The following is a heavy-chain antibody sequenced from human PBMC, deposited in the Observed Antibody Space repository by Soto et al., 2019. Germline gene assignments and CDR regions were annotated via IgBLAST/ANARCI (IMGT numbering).Heavy chain of an antibody. CDR3: AKGVGKVYDFWSGYSPYYYGMDV. CDR1: GFTFSSYA. Sequence: GGSLRLSCAASGFTFSSYAMSWVRQAPGKGLEWVSAISGSGGSTYYADSVKGRFTISRDNSKNTLYLQMNSLRAEDTAVYYCAKGVGKVYDFWSGYSPYYYGMDVWGQGTTVTVSS. D-gene: IGHD3-3*01. J-gene: IGHJ6*02. CDR2: ISGSGGST. V-gene: IGHV3-23*01.